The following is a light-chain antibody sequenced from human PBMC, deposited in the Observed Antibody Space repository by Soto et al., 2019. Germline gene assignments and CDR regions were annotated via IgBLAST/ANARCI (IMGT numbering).Light chain of an antibody. CDR3: QSYDSGLSGVV. Sequence: QAVVTQPPSVSGAPGQRVTISCTGSSSNIGAGYVVHWYQQLPGTAPKLLIYDNNNRPSGVPDRFSGSKSGTSVSLAITGLQAEDEADYHWQSYDSGLSGVVFGGGTKVTVL. CDR1: SSNIGAGYV. CDR2: DNN. V-gene: IGLV1-40*01. J-gene: IGLJ2*01.